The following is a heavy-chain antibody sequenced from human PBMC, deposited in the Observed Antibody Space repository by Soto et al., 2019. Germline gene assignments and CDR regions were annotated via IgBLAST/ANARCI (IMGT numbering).Heavy chain of an antibody. Sequence: GASVKVSCKASGYSFINYDISWVRQAPGQGLEWMGWVSAYNGNTDYAHKFRGRVTMTTDTSTSAAYMELRNLRSDDTAVYYCAREAAVMAAAGPDYWGQGTLVTVSS. CDR1: GYSFINYD. J-gene: IGHJ4*02. CDR3: AREAAVMAAAGPDY. D-gene: IGHD6-13*01. V-gene: IGHV1-18*01. CDR2: VSAYNGNT.